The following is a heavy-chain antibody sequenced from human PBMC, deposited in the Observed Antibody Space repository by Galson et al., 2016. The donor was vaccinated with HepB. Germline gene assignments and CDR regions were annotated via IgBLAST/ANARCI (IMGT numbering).Heavy chain of an antibody. D-gene: IGHD1-20*01. Sequence: SETLSLTCDVSDESIMTHYWSWIRQSPGKGLEWLGYTHSSGNSKYNPSLTSRVTMSLDTSRGRFSLRLRSVTAADTAVYFCARGTRFSYKWSFDSWGQGALVTVSS. J-gene: IGHJ4*02. CDR1: DESIMTHY. V-gene: IGHV4-59*11. CDR3: ARGTRFSYKWSFDS. CDR2: THSSGNS.